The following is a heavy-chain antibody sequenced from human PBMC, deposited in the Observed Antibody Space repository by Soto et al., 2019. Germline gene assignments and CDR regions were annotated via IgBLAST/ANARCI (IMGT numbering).Heavy chain of an antibody. CDR2: IIPIFGTA. Sequence: SVKFSCKASGGTFSSYAISWVRQAPGQGLEWMGGIIPIFGTANYAQKFQGRVTITADESTSTAYMELSSLRSEDTAVYYCARAVNSGSYYFDYYGMEGWGQLTTFTV. D-gene: IGHD1-26*01. CDR3: ARAVNSGSYYFDYYGMEG. J-gene: IGHJ6*02. CDR1: GGTFSSYA. V-gene: IGHV1-69*13.